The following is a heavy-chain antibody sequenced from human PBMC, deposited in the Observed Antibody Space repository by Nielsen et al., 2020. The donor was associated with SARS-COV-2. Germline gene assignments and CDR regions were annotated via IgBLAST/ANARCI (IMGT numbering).Heavy chain of an antibody. CDR3: ARGQRVGTTLFEY. J-gene: IGHJ4*02. CDR2: ISWNSGSI. D-gene: IGHD1-14*01. Sequence: SLKISCAASGFTFDDYAMHWVRQAPGKGLEWVSGISWNSGSIAYADSVKGRFTISRDNAKNSLHLQMNSLRAEDTAFYYCARGQRVGTTLFEYWGQGTLVTVSS. CDR1: GFTFDDYA. V-gene: IGHV3-9*01.